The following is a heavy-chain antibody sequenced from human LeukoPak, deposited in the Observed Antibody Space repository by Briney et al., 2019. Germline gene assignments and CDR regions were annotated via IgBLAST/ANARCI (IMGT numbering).Heavy chain of an antibody. CDR1: GFTFSIYA. J-gene: IGHJ4*02. D-gene: IGHD3-3*01. CDR2: ISANSGET. V-gene: IGHV3-23*01. CDR3: AKRYYDFPLDY. Sequence: GGPLRLSCAASGFTFSIYAMNWVRQAPGKGLEWVSSISANSGETHYADSVKGRFTISRDNSKNTLYLQINNPRGEDTAVYYCAKRYYDFPLDYWGQGTVLTVST.